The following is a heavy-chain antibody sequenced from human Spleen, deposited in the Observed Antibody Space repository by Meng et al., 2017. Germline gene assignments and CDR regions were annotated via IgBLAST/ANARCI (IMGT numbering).Heavy chain of an antibody. V-gene: IGHV4-61*01. CDR1: GASVSSGPSY. CDR2: FYYSGTT. CDR3: ARDPHDYGGNVRFDY. J-gene: IGHJ4*02. D-gene: IGHD4-23*01. Sequence: GPVRRSGPGLVRSSETLSLTCTISGASVSSGPSYGSWIRQPPGKGLEWIAYFYYSGTTNYNPSLRSRVTVSVDTSKNQFSLKLSSVTAADTAVYYCARDPHDYGGNVRFDYWGQGTLVTVSS.